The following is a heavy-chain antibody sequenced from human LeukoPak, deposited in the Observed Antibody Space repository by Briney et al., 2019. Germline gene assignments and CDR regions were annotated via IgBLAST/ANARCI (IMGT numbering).Heavy chain of an antibody. CDR1: GFTFSDYY. D-gene: IGHD3-22*01. V-gene: IGHV3-11*01. CDR2: ISSSGSTI. CDR3: ARDPIPRYYYDSSGYINWFDP. J-gene: IGHJ5*02. Sequence: PGGFLRLSCAASGFTFSDYYMSWLRQAPGKGLEWVSYISSSGSTIYYADSVKGRFTISRDNAKNSLYLQMNSLRAEDTAVYYCARDPIPRYYYDSSGYINWFDPWGQGTLVTVSS.